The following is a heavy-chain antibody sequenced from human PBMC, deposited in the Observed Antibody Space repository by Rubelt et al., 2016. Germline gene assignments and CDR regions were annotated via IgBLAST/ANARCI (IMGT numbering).Heavy chain of an antibody. D-gene: IGHD4-23*01. V-gene: IGHV3-23*01. CDR2: ISGSGGST. J-gene: IGHJ4*02. CDR3: AKQAGGNSDY. CDR1: GFTFRTYG. Sequence: GGGVVQPGRSLRLSCAASGFTFRTYGMHRVRQAPGKGLEWVSAISGSGGSTYYADSVRGRFTISRDNSKNTLFLQMNSLRADDTAVYYCAKQAGGNSDYWGQGTLVTVSS.